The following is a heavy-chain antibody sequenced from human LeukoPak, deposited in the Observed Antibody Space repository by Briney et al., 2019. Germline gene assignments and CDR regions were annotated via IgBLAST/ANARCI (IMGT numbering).Heavy chain of an antibody. D-gene: IGHD3-3*01. CDR2: MNPNSGNT. V-gene: IGHV1-8*01. CDR3: ASGVVTHPHGGS. Sequence: ASVKVSCKASGYTFTSYDFNWVRQATGQGLEWMGWMNPNSGNTGYAQKFQGRVTMTRNTSISTAYMELSSLRSEDTAVYYCASGVVTHPHGGSWGQGTLVTVSS. J-gene: IGHJ5*02. CDR1: GYTFTSYD.